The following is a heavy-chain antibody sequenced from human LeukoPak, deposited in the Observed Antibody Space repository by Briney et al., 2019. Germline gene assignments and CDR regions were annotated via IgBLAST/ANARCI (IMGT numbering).Heavy chain of an antibody. V-gene: IGHV3-23*01. CDR2: ISGSGGST. Sequence: PGGSLRLSCAASGFTFSSYAMSWVRQAPGKGLEWVSAISGSGGSTYYADSVKGRFTISRDNSKNTLYLQMNSLRAEDTALYHCARGGYSSGWYRSAPGRDYYYGMDVWGQGTTVTVSS. CDR1: GFTFSSYA. CDR3: ARGGYSSGWYRSAPGRDYYYGMDV. D-gene: IGHD6-19*01. J-gene: IGHJ6*02.